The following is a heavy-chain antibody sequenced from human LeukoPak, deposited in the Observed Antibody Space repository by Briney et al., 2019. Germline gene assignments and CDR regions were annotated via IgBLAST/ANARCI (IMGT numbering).Heavy chain of an antibody. J-gene: IGHJ5*02. Sequence: GGSLRLSCAASGFAVSNNYMTWVRQAPGKGLEWVSVIYKDGSTYYADSVKGRFTISRDNSKNTLYLQMNSLRAEDTAVYYCARGGVATAWGQGTLVTVSS. CDR2: IYKDGST. CDR1: GFAVSNNY. CDR3: ARGGVATA. V-gene: IGHV3-53*01. D-gene: IGHD5-12*01.